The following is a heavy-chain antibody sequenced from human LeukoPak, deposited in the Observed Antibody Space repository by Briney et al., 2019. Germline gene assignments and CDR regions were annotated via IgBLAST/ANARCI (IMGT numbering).Heavy chain of an antibody. CDR2: MSGSGGST. V-gene: IGHV3-23*01. J-gene: IGHJ3*02. Sequence: PGGSLRLSCAPSGFTFSSYAMSWVRQAPGKGLEWVSGMSGSGGSTYYADSVKGRFTISRDNSKNTLYLQMNTLRAEDTAVYYCAKDREYSYVYYAFDICGQGTLVTVSS. D-gene: IGHD3-16*01. CDR1: GFTFSSYA. CDR3: AKDREYSYVYYAFDI.